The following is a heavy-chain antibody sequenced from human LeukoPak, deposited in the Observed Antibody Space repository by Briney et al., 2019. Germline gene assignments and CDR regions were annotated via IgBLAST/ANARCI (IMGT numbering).Heavy chain of an antibody. V-gene: IGHV3-23*01. CDR3: AKDLLWFGEFSFEY. CDR2: ISDGGYST. Sequence: GGSLRLSCAASGFAFSSYAMNWVRQAPGKGLEWVSFISDGGYSTYYADSVKGRFTIARDNSRNTLYLQMNNLRAEDTAVYYCAKDLLWFGEFSFEYWGQGALVTVSS. D-gene: IGHD3-10*01. CDR1: GFAFSSYA. J-gene: IGHJ4*02.